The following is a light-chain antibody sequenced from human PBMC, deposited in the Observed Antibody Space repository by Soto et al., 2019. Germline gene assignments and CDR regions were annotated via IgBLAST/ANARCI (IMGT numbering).Light chain of an antibody. CDR3: QSYDSGLTGSV. V-gene: IGLV1-40*01. CDR1: SSNIGAGYD. Sequence: QSVLTQPPSVSGAPGQRVTISCTGSSSNIGAGYDVHWYQRLPGRAPKLLIFDNTNRPSGVPDRFSGSKSGTSASLAITGLQADDEADYYCQSYDSGLTGSVFGGGTQLTVL. CDR2: DNT. J-gene: IGLJ2*01.